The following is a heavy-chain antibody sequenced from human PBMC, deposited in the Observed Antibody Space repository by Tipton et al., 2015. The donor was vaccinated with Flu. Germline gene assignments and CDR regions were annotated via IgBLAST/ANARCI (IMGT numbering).Heavy chain of an antibody. CDR3: ARGSGEINIYLDS. V-gene: IGHV4-34*01. CDR1: GDSIRSDYY. CDR2: INQSGST. D-gene: IGHD6-19*01. Sequence: TPSLTCLVSGDSIRSDYYWSWIRRPPGKGLEWIGEINQSGSTNSNPSLKSRAAISVDTSKNQFSLKLSSLTAADTAVYYCARGSGEINIYLDSWGQGTVVTVSS. J-gene: IGHJ4*02.